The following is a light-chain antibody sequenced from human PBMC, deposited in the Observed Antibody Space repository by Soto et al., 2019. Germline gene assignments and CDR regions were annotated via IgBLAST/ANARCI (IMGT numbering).Light chain of an antibody. Sequence: EIVLTQSPATLSLSPGERATLSCRASQSVSSYLAWYQQKPGQAPRLLIYDASNRATGIPARFSGSGSGTDFTLTISRLEPEDFAVYYCQQRSIPLTFGGGTKVEIK. J-gene: IGKJ4*01. V-gene: IGKV3-11*01. CDR2: DAS. CDR3: QQRSIPLT. CDR1: QSVSSY.